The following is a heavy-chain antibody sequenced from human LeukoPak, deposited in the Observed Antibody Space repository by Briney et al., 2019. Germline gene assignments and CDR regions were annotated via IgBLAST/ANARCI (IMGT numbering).Heavy chain of an antibody. Sequence: GASVKVSCKASGFTFATSAVQWVRQARGQRLEWIGWIVVASGHTNYAQRFHERVTIIRDMSTSTAYMDLRSLRSDDTAVYYCARGSFPSDDILTGPFDNWGQGTLVTVSS. D-gene: IGHD3-9*01. V-gene: IGHV1-58*01. J-gene: IGHJ4*02. CDR2: IVVASGHT. CDR3: ARGSFPSDDILTGPFDN. CDR1: GFTFATSA.